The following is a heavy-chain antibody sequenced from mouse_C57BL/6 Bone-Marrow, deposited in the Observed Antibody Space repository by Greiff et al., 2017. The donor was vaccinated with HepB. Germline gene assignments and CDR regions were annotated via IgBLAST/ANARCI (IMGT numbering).Heavy chain of an antibody. V-gene: IGHV1-61*01. CDR2: IYPSDSET. CDR3: ARDDYYGSSHYFDY. Sequence: QVQLQQPGAELVRPGSSVKLSCKASGYTFTSYWMDWVKQRPGQGLEWIGNIYPSDSETHYNQKFKDKATLTVDKYSSTAYMQLSSLTSEDSAVYYCARDDYYGSSHYFDYWGQGTTLTVSS. D-gene: IGHD1-1*01. CDR1: GYTFTSYW. J-gene: IGHJ2*01.